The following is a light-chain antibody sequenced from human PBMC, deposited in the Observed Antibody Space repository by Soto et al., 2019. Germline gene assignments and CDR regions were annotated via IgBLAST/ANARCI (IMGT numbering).Light chain of an antibody. J-gene: IGLJ3*02. CDR2: EVT. CDR3: SSCTLNTTRV. V-gene: IGLV2-14*03. CDR1: TSDIGSYNF. Sequence: QSVLPQPASVTGSPGQTITISSAGTTSDIGSYNFVSWYQQHPGTAPKLIIYEVTNRPLGISSRFSGSRSGNTASLTISGLRTEDEAHYYCSSCTLNTTRVFGGGTKVTVL.